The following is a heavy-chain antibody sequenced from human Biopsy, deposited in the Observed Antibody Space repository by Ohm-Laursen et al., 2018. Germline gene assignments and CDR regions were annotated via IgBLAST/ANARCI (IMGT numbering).Heavy chain of an antibody. CDR3: AREGTSVTFFGKISDYYFDF. CDR1: GYTFTTYG. Sequence: SSVKVSCKASGYTFTTYGISWVRQAPGQGLEWLGWISVKTGNTNYTQKLQGRVTMTTDTSTNTAYMELRSPRSDDTALYYCAREGTSVTFFGKISDYYFDFWGPGTVVTVSS. J-gene: IGHJ4*02. D-gene: IGHD3-3*01. V-gene: IGHV1-18*04. CDR2: ISVKTGNT.